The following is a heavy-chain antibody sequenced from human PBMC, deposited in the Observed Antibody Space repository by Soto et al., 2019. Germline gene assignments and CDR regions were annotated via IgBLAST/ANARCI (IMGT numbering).Heavy chain of an antibody. CDR1: GFTFSSYA. CDR2: ITDSGGYT. V-gene: IGHV3-23*01. D-gene: IGHD6-19*01. J-gene: IGHJ4*02. Sequence: LRLSCPASGFTFSSYAMSWVRQAPGQGLEWVSGITDSGGYTFYADSVKGRFTISRDNPKNTLYLQMNSLRADGTAVYYCAKEAAVVGTTLFNYWGQGTLVTVSS. CDR3: AKEAAVVGTTLFNY.